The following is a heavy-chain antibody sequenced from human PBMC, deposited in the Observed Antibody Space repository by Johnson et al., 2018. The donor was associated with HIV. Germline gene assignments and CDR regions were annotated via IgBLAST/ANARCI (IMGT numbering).Heavy chain of an antibody. J-gene: IGHJ3*02. CDR3: ARDGSDI. CDR2: IFGGGRT. V-gene: IGHV3-66*02. D-gene: IGHD3-10*01. CDR1: GFTFDDYT. Sequence: VQLVESGGVVVQPGGSLRLSCAASGFTFDDYTMHWVRQAPGKGLEWVSVIFGGGRTHYADSVKGRFTISRDNSKNTLYLQMNSLRAEDTAVYYCARDGSDIWGQGTMVTVSS.